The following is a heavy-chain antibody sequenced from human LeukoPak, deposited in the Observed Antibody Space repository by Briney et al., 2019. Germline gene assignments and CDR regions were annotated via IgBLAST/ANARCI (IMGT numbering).Heavy chain of an antibody. Sequence: GGSPRLSCAASGFTFSSYSMNWVRQAPGKGLEWVSSISSSSSYIYYADSVKGRFTISRDNAKNSLYLQMNSLRAEDTAVYYCARMIGSGSPIDYWGQGTLVTVSS. V-gene: IGHV3-21*01. D-gene: IGHD3-10*01. CDR2: ISSSSSYI. CDR3: ARMIGSGSPIDY. J-gene: IGHJ4*02. CDR1: GFTFSSYS.